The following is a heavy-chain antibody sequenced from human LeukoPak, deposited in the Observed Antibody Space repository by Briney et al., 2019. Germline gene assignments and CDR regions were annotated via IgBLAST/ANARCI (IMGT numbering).Heavy chain of an antibody. Sequence: SETLSLTCTVSGGSISSGSYYWGWIRQPAGKGLEWIGRIYTSGSTNYNPSLKSRVTISVDTSKNQFSLKLSSVTAADTAVYYCARASGIPALGDWFDPWGQGTLVTVSS. CDR2: IYTSGST. J-gene: IGHJ5*02. D-gene: IGHD2-2*01. CDR3: ARASGIPALGDWFDP. V-gene: IGHV4-61*02. CDR1: GGSISSGSYY.